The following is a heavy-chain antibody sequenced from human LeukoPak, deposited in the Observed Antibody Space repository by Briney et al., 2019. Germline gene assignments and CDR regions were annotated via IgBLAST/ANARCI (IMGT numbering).Heavy chain of an antibody. Sequence: ASVKVSCKASGYTFTGYYMHWVRQAPGQGLEWMGWINPNSGGTNYAQKFQGRVTMTRDTSISTAYMKLSRLRSDDTAVYYCARIGTNDFWSGYYFPEVGPWGQGTLVTVSS. J-gene: IGHJ5*02. D-gene: IGHD3-3*01. CDR1: GYTFTGYY. CDR3: ARIGTNDFWSGYYFPEVGP. CDR2: INPNSGGT. V-gene: IGHV1-2*02.